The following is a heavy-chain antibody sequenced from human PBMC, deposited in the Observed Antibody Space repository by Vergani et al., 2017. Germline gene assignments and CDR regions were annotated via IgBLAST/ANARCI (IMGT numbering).Heavy chain of an antibody. CDR3: AKEIGRGFCGGASCYEGWFDP. D-gene: IGHD2-15*01. CDR2: LIPIFGTT. V-gene: IGHV1-69*13. Sequence: QVQLVQSGAEVKKPGSSVKVSCKASGGTFSTYAISWVRQAPGQGLEWMGRLIPIFGTTNYAQNFQGRVTITADESTSTAYMELSSLRSEDTAVYYCAKEIGRGFCGGASCYEGWFDPWAQGTLVTVSS. J-gene: IGHJ5*02. CDR1: GGTFSTYA.